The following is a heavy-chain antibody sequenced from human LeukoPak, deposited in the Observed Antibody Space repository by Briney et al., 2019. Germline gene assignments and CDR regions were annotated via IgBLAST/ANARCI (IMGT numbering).Heavy chain of an antibody. CDR2: VFNSGST. V-gene: IGHV4-61*08. CDR1: GGSVSSGGYY. Sequence: SETLSLTCTVSGGSVSSGGYYWSWIRQPPGKGLEWLGYVFNSGSTNYNPSLKSRVTISVDTSKNQFSLKLSSVTAADTAVYYCARGLSSSRDYWGQGTLVTVSS. CDR3: ARGLSSSRDY. D-gene: IGHD6-6*01. J-gene: IGHJ4*02.